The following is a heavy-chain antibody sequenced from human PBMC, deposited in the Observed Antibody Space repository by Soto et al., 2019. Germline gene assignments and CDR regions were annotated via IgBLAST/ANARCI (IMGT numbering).Heavy chain of an antibody. Sequence: ASVKVSCKASGYTFTSYGISWVRQAPGQGLEWMGWISAYNGNTNYAQKLQGRVTMTTDTSTRTAYMELRSLRSDDTAVYYCAIDYGSGSYYNDDAFDIWGQGTMVTVSS. CDR2: ISAYNGNT. D-gene: IGHD3-10*01. V-gene: IGHV1-18*01. J-gene: IGHJ3*02. CDR1: GYTFTSYG. CDR3: AIDYGSGSYYNDDAFDI.